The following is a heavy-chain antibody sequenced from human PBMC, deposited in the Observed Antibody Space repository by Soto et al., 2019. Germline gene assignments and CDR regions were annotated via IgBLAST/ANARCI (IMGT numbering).Heavy chain of an antibody. V-gene: IGHV1-69*01. Sequence: QVQLVQSGAEVKKPGSSVKVSCKASGGTFSSYAISWVRQAPGQGLEWMGGIIPIFGTANYAQKFQGGVTITADESTSTAYMELSSLRSEDTAVYYCARRNQTYYYDSSGYYPFDYWGQGTLVTVSS. CDR1: GGTFSSYA. CDR3: ARRNQTYYYDSSGYYPFDY. J-gene: IGHJ4*02. CDR2: IIPIFGTA. D-gene: IGHD3-22*01.